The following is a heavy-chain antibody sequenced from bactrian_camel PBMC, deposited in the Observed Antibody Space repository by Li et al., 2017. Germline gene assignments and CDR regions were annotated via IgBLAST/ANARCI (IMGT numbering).Heavy chain of an antibody. J-gene: IGHJ6*01. CDR2: IDSDGST. V-gene: IGHV3S53*01. CDR1: GYIYSRNC. D-gene: IGHD2*01. Sequence: HVQLVESGGGSVQGGGSLRLSCTGSGYIYSRNCMAWFRQAPGKEREGVASIDSDGSTDYADSVKGRFTISQDNAKNTLYLQMNSLKPEDTAMYYCAASKFPYCIGRYLRAADFSYWGQGTQVTVS. CDR3: AASKFPYCIGRYLRAADFSY.